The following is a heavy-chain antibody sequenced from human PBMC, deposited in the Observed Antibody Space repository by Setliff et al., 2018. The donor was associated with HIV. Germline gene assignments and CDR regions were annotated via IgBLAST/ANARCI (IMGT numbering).Heavy chain of an antibody. D-gene: IGHD4-4*01. CDR1: GGSFNGYY. CDR2: VNHSGST. CDR3: ARGRDDYNYDPFDI. V-gene: IGHV4-34*01. Sequence: SETLSLTCAVYGGSFNGYYWSWIRKPPGKGLEWIGEVNHSGSTNYNPSLKSRVTISVDTSKSQFSLKLSSVTAADTAVYYCARGRDDYNYDPFDIWGQGTMVTVXS. J-gene: IGHJ3*02.